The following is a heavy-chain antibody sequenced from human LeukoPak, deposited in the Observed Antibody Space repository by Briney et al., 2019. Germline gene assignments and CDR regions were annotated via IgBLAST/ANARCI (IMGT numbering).Heavy chain of an antibody. CDR1: GFTFSSYW. CDR3: ARDIAVARTSAFDI. V-gene: IGHV3-7*01. J-gene: IGHJ3*02. Sequence: GGSLRLSCAASGFTFSSYWMSWVRQAPGKGLEWVANIKEDGSDKYYVDSVKGRFTISRDNAMDSLYLQMSSLRAEDTAVYYCARDIAVARTSAFDIWGQGTMVTVSS. CDR2: IKEDGSDK. D-gene: IGHD6-19*01.